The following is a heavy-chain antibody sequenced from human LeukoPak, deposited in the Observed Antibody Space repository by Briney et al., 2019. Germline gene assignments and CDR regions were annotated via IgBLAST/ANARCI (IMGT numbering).Heavy chain of an antibody. CDR3: ARGHGSGSYSPFDY. V-gene: IGHV3-23*01. CDR1: GFTFSSYA. CDR2: ISAGGGIT. D-gene: IGHD3-10*01. J-gene: IGHJ4*02. Sequence: QPGGSLRLSCAASGFTFSSYAMSWVRQAPGKGLEWVSVISAGGGITYYADSVKGRFTISRDNSKNTLYLQMNSLRAEDTALYYCARGHGSGSYSPFDYWGQGTLVTVSS.